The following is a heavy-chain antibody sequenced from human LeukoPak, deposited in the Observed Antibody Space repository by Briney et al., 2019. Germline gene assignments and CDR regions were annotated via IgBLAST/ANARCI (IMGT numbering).Heavy chain of an antibody. CDR3: ARGGPYCSGGVCYSRTSNWFDP. CDR1: GGSISSSSYY. D-gene: IGHD2-15*01. V-gene: IGHV4-39*07. CDR2: IYYSGST. J-gene: IGHJ5*02. Sequence: SETLSLTSTDSGGSISSSSYYWGWIRQPPGKGLEWIGSIYYSGSTYYNPSLKSRVTISVDTSKNQFSLKLSSVTATDTAVYYCARGGPYCSGGVCYSRTSNWFDPWGQGTLVTVSS.